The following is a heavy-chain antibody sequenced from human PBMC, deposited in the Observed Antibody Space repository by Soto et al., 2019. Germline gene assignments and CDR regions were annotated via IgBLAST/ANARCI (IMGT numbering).Heavy chain of an antibody. CDR3: ASRQLEQICGMXV. J-gene: IGHJ6*02. CDR1: GYSFTSYW. Sequence: PGESLKISCKGSGYSFTSYWIGWVRQMPGKGLEWMGIIYPGDSDTRYSPSFQGQVTISADKSISTAYLQWSSLKASDTAMYYCASRQLEQICGMXVWSQGTTVTVSS. D-gene: IGHD1-26*01. V-gene: IGHV5-51*01. CDR2: IYPGDSDT.